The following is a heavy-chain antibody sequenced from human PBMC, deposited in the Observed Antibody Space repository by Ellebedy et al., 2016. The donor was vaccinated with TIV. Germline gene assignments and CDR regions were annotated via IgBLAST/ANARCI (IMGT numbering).Heavy chain of an antibody. V-gene: IGHV3-11*01. CDR3: ARDPNSPGDTGYGDY. Sequence: GESLKISCEGSGFDFSDHYMYWIRQAPGKGLEWVSHISSSGNTIHYAHSVKGRFTISRDNAKNSLFLHMNNLRAEDTAVYYCARDPNSPGDTGYGDYWGQGVVVTVST. D-gene: IGHD5-12*01. CDR1: GFDFSDHY. J-gene: IGHJ4*02. CDR2: ISSSGNTI.